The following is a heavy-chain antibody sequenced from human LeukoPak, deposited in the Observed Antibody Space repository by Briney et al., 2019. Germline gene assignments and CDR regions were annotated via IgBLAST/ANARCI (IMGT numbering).Heavy chain of an antibody. Sequence: SETLSLTCTVSGYSISSGYYWGWIRQPPGKGLEWIGSIYHSGSTYYNPSLKSRVTISVDTSKNQFSLKLSSVTAADTAVYYCARPKYSSSWTNYYYYYYMDVWGKGTTVTVSS. CDR1: GYSISSGYY. V-gene: IGHV4-38-2*02. CDR2: IYHSGST. CDR3: ARPKYSSSWTNYYYYYYMDV. D-gene: IGHD6-13*01. J-gene: IGHJ6*03.